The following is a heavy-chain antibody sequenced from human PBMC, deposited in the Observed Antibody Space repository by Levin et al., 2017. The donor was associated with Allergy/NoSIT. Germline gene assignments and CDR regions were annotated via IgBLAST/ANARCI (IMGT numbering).Heavy chain of an antibody. CDR2: ISGSGGST. D-gene: IGHD6-6*01. CDR3: AKVLAQGIAARPCFDY. V-gene: IGHV3-23*01. J-gene: IGHJ4*02. Sequence: GGSLRLSCAASGFTFSSYAMSWVRQAPGKGLEWVSAISGSGGSTYYADSVKGRFTISRDNSKNTLYLQMNSLRAEDTAVYYCAKVLAQGIAARPCFDYWGQGTLVTVSS. CDR1: GFTFSSYA.